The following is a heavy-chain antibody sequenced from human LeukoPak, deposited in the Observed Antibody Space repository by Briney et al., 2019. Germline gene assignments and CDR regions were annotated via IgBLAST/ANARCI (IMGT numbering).Heavy chain of an antibody. CDR2: IYTSGST. CDR1: GGSISIYY. CDR3: ARGPTTVTRAFDY. D-gene: IGHD4-17*01. J-gene: IGHJ4*02. V-gene: IGHV4-4*07. Sequence: SETLALTCTVSGGSISIYYWSWIRQPAGKGLEWIGHIYTSGSTNYNPSLKSRVTMSIDTSKNQFSLTLSSVTAADTAVYYCARGPTTVTRAFDYWGQGSLVTVSS.